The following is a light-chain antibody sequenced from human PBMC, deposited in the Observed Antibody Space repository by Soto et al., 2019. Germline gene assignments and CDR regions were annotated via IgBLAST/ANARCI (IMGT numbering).Light chain of an antibody. Sequence: QSVLTQPPSASGSPGQSVTISCTGTSSDVGGYTYVSWYQQHPGKAPKLMIYEVSKRPSGVPDRFSGSKSGNTASLTASGLQAEDEADYYCSSYAGITPYVFGTGTKGTVL. CDR2: EVS. CDR1: SSDVGGYTY. J-gene: IGLJ1*01. V-gene: IGLV2-8*01. CDR3: SSYAGITPYV.